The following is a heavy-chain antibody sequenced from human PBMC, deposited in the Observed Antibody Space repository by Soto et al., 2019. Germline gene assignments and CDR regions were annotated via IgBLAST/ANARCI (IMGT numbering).Heavy chain of an antibody. CDR1: GFTFSTYE. J-gene: IGHJ4*02. V-gene: IGHV3-48*03. CDR3: AGGIMYGGSYQD. Sequence: ESGGGLIQPGGSLRLSCAASGFTFSTYEMAWVRQAPGKGLEWVSYISSSGSTIRYAESVKGRFTISRDNAKNSLYLHMNSLRAEDTAVYYCAGGIMYGGSYQDWGQGTLVTVSS. CDR2: ISSSGSTI. D-gene: IGHD1-26*01.